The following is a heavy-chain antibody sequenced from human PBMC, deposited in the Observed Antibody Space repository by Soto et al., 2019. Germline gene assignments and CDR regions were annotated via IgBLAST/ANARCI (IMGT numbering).Heavy chain of an antibody. J-gene: IGHJ4*02. D-gene: IGHD4-17*01. CDR1: GGSFSGYY. V-gene: IGHV4-34*01. CDR2: INHSGST. Sequence: SETLSLTCAVYGGSFSGYYWSWIRQPPGKGLEWIGEINHSGSTNYNPSLKSRVTISVDTSKNQFSLKLSSATAADTAVYYCATLNDYGDYFDYWGQGTLVTVSS. CDR3: ATLNDYGDYFDY.